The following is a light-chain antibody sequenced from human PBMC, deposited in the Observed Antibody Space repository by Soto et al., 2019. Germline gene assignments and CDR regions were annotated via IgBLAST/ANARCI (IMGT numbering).Light chain of an antibody. CDR2: KAS. CDR3: QHYNSYSEA. CDR1: QTISSW. J-gene: IGKJ1*01. Sequence: DIHMTQSPSTLSGSVGDRVTITCRASQTISSWLAWYQQKPGKAPKLLIYKASTLKSGVPPRFSGSGSGTEFTLTISSLQPDDFATYYCQHYNSYSEAFGQGTKVDSK. V-gene: IGKV1-5*03.